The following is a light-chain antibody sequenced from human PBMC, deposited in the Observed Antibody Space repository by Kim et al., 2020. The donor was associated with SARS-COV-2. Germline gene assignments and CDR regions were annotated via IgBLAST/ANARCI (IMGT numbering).Light chain of an antibody. V-gene: IGKV1-12*01. J-gene: IGKJ1*01. CDR3: QQANGFPWT. CDR1: QGINNW. CDR2: AAS. Sequence: DIQMTQSPSSVSASVGDRVTITCRASQGINNWLAWYQQKPGKAPKLLIYAASSLQSGVPSRFSGSASGTDFTLTISSLQPEDFASYYCQQANGFPWTFGQGTKVDIK.